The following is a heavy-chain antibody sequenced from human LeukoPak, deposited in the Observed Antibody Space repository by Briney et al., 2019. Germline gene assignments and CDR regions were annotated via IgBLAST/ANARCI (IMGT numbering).Heavy chain of an antibody. CDR3: ARLSGRVVCSAGSCYIDP. Sequence: HGESLKISCKGSGYRFTSDWIGWVRQMPGKGPEWMGIIYPGDSDTRYSPSFQGQVTISADKSVNTAYLQWSSLKASDTAMYYCARLSGRVVCSAGSCYIDPWGQGTLVTVSS. D-gene: IGHD2-15*01. CDR2: IYPGDSDT. CDR1: GYRFTSDW. V-gene: IGHV5-51*01. J-gene: IGHJ5*02.